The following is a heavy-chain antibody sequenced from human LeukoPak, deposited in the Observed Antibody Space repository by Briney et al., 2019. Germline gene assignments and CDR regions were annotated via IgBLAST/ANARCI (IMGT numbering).Heavy chain of an antibody. CDR2: IYTSGST. CDR3: ARDREVAY. J-gene: IGHJ4*02. CDR1: GGSISSGSYY. D-gene: IGHD5-12*01. V-gene: IGHV4-61*02. Sequence: SQTLSLTCTVSGGSISSGSYYWSWIRQPAGKGLEWIGRIYTSGSTNYNPSLKSRVTISVDTSKNQFSLKLSSVTAADTAVYYCARDREVAYWGQGTLVTVSS.